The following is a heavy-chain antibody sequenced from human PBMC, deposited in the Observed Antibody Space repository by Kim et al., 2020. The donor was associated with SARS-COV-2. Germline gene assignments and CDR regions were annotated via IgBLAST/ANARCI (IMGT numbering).Heavy chain of an antibody. J-gene: IGHJ5*02. D-gene: IGHD4-17*01. V-gene: IGHV1-69*13. CDR1: GGTFSSYA. CDR2: IIPIFGTA. CDR3: ARDPLKVSLYGDYISHWFDP. Sequence: SVKVSCKASGGTFSSYAISWVRQAPGQGLEWMGGIIPIFGTANYAQKFQGRVTITADESTSTAYMELSSLRSEDTAVYYCARDPLKVSLYGDYISHWFDPWGQGTLVTVSS.